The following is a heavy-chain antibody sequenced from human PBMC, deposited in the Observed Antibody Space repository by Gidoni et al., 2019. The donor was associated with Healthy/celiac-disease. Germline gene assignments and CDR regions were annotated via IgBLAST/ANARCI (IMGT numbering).Heavy chain of an antibody. CDR2: IWDDVSNK. J-gene: IGHJ4*02. Sequence: QVQLVESGGGVVQPGRSLRLSCAASGFTFSSYGMHWVRQAPGKGLECVAVIWDDVSNKYYADSVKGRFTISRDNSKNTLYLQMNSRRAEDTAVYYCAREIDSLYYFDYWGQGTLVTVSS. V-gene: IGHV3-33*01. D-gene: IGHD3-9*01. CDR1: GFTFSSYG. CDR3: AREIDSLYYFDY.